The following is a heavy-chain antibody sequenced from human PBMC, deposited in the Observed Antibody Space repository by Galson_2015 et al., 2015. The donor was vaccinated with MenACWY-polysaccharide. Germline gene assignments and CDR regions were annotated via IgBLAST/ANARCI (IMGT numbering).Heavy chain of an antibody. CDR3: ARGGVRYPNNYYFDY. Sequence: SLRLSCAASGFTFSSYWMHWVRQAPGKGLVWVSRINSDGGSTSYADSVKGRFTISRDNAKNTLYLQMNSLRAEDTAVYYCARGGVRYPNNYYFDYWGQGTLVTVSS. D-gene: IGHD3-9*01. CDR1: GFTFSSYW. V-gene: IGHV3-74*01. J-gene: IGHJ4*02. CDR2: INSDGGST.